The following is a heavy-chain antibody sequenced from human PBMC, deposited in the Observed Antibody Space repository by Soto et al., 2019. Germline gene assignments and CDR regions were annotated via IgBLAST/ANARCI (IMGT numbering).Heavy chain of an antibody. Sequence: ASVKVSCKASGGTFSSYAISWVRQAPGQGLEWMGGIIPIFGTANYAQKFQGRVTITADESTSTAYMELSSLRSEDTAVYYCASDAGVKYYDSSGHYYIDYWGQGTLVTVSS. CDR2: IIPIFGTA. D-gene: IGHD3-22*01. J-gene: IGHJ4*02. V-gene: IGHV1-69*13. CDR1: GGTFSSYA. CDR3: ASDAGVKYYDSSGHYYIDY.